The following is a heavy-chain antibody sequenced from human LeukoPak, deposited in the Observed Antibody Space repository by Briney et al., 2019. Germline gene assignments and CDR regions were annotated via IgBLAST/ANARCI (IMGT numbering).Heavy chain of an antibody. D-gene: IGHD2-15*01. CDR1: GFTFSSYD. CDR2: IGTAGDT. V-gene: IGHV3-13*03. CDR3: ARDRALVVVVAARGPRGFDY. Sequence: PGGSLRLSCAACGFTFSSYDMHWVRQATGKGLEWVSAIGTAGDTYYPGSVKGQFTISRENAKNSLYLQMNSLRAEDTAVYYCARDRALVVVVAARGPRGFDYWGQGTLVTVSS. J-gene: IGHJ4*02.